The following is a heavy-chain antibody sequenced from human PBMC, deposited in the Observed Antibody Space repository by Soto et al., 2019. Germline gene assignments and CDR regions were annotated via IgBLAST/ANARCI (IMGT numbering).Heavy chain of an antibody. CDR2: MNPNSGHT. V-gene: IGHV1-8*01. J-gene: IGHJ4*02. Sequence: GASVKVSCKACGDGFTSRDRSWMRQTTGQGLEWMGWMNPNSGHTNYAQKFQGRVTMTSHTSISTAYMELTNLRYEDTALYYCASDMSSNWGQGTLVTVSS. CDR3: ASDMSSN. CDR1: GDGFTSRD. D-gene: IGHD3-9*01.